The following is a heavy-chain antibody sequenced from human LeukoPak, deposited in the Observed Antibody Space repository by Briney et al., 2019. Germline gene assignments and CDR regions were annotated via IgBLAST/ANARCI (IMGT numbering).Heavy chain of an antibody. Sequence: SETLSLTCTVSGGSISSSSYYWGWIRQPPGKGLEWIGSIYYSGSTYYNPSLKSRVTISVDTSKNQFSLKLSSVTAADTAVYYCAREFYSSSSEWFDPWGQGTLVTASS. CDR3: AREFYSSSSEWFDP. D-gene: IGHD6-6*01. CDR1: GGSISSSSYY. V-gene: IGHV4-39*07. J-gene: IGHJ5*02. CDR2: IYYSGST.